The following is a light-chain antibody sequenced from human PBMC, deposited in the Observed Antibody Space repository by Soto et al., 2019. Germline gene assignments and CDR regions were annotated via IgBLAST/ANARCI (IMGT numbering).Light chain of an antibody. CDR1: QSISSW. CDR3: QQSYTTPIT. CDR2: DAS. Sequence: DIQMTQSPSTLSASVVYIFTITLRASQSISSWLAWYQQKPGKAPKLLIYDASSLESGVPSRFSGSGSGTDFTLTISSLQPEDFATYFCQQSYTTPITFGQGTRLEIK. J-gene: IGKJ5*01. V-gene: IGKV1-5*01.